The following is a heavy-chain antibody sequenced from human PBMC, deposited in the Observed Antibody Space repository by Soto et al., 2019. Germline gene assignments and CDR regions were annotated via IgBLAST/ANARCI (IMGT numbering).Heavy chain of an antibody. CDR3: ARATGYSSSAHDY. CDR2: ISYDGSNK. Sequence: SLRVSCAAXGFTFSSYAMHWVRQAPGKGLEWVAVISYDGSNKYYADSVKGRFTISRDNSKNTLYLQMNSLRAGDTAVYYCARATGYSSSAHDYWGQGTLVTVSS. D-gene: IGHD6-13*01. V-gene: IGHV3-30-3*01. J-gene: IGHJ4*02. CDR1: GFTFSSYA.